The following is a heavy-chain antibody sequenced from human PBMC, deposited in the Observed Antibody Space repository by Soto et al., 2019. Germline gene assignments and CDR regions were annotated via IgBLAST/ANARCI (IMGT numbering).Heavy chain of an antibody. CDR3: EKLGSWYRALDNDY. V-gene: IGHV3-23*01. D-gene: IGHD6-13*01. CDR1: GFTFSSYA. Sequence: GGSLRLSCAASGFTFSSYAMSWVRQAPGKGLEWVSAISGSGGSTYYADSVKGRFTISRDNSKNTLYLQMNSLRAEDTAVYYCEKLGSWYRALDNDYWGQGTLVTVSS. J-gene: IGHJ4*02. CDR2: ISGSGGST.